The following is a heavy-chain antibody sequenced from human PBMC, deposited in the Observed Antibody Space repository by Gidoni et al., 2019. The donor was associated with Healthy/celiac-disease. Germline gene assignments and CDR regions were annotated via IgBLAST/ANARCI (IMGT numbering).Heavy chain of an antibody. J-gene: IGHJ4*02. Sequence: QVQLVQSGAEVKKPGSSAKVSCKDSGGTFSSSAISWVRQVPGQGLEWMGRIIPILGIANYAQKFQGRVTITADKSTSTAYMELSGLRSEDTAVYYCASLPDYGDYHLFDYWGQGTLVTVSS. CDR2: IIPILGIA. V-gene: IGHV1-69*04. CDR1: GGTFSSSA. CDR3: ASLPDYGDYHLFDY. D-gene: IGHD4-17*01.